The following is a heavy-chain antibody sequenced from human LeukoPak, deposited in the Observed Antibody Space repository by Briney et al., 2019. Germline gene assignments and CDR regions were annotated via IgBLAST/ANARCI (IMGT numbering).Heavy chain of an antibody. CDR2: IYYSGST. Sequence: SSETLSLTCTVSGGSISSGDYYWSWIRQPPGKGLEWIGYIYYSGSTNYNPSLKSRVTISVDTSKNQFSLNLSSVTAADTAVYYCARHGWNSYYYGMDVWGQGTTVTVSS. CDR1: GGSISSGDYY. CDR3: ARHGWNSYYYGMDV. V-gene: IGHV4-30-4*01. D-gene: IGHD2-15*01. J-gene: IGHJ6*02.